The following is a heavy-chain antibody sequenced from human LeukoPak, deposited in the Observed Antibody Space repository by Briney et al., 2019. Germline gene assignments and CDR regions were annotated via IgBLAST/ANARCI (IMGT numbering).Heavy chain of an antibody. Sequence: GGSLRLSCAASGLTISSYSMNWVRQAPGKGLQWISYISSSSSTIYYADSVKGRFTISRDNAKNSLYLQMNSLRAEDTAVYYCARALWFGETFPAYWGQGTLVTVSS. J-gene: IGHJ4*02. CDR1: GLTISSYS. V-gene: IGHV3-48*01. CDR3: ARALWFGETFPAY. D-gene: IGHD3-10*01. CDR2: ISSSSSTI.